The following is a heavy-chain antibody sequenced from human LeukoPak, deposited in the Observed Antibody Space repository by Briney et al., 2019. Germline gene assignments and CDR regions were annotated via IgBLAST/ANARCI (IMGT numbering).Heavy chain of an antibody. CDR3: ARELDGNGGWFDP. J-gene: IGHJ5*02. V-gene: IGHV4-59*01. CDR1: GDSISDYY. Sequence: PETLSLTSTVSGDSISDYYWSWIRQPPGRGLEWIGEVYYSGSTHYNPSLKSRVTISVDTSKNQFSLRLRSVTAADTAVYYCARELDGNGGWFDPWGRGTLVTVSS. CDR2: VYYSGST. D-gene: IGHD5-24*01.